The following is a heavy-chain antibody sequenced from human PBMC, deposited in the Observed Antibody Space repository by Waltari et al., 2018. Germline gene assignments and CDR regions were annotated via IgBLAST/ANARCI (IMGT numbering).Heavy chain of an antibody. Sequence: QVQLQESGPGLVKPSETLSLTCTVSGGSISSYYWSWIRQPPGKGLEWIGYIYYSGSTNTNPALKSRVTISVDTSKNQFSLKLSSVTASDTAVYYCARGQVQAMIVVAIQGYWYFDLWGRGTLVTVSS. V-gene: IGHV4-59*01. CDR1: GGSISSYY. D-gene: IGHD3-22*01. J-gene: IGHJ2*01. CDR3: ARGQVQAMIVVAIQGYWYFDL. CDR2: IYYSGST.